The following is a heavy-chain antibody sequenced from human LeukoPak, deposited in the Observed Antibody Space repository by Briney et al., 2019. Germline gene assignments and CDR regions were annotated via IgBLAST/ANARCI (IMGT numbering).Heavy chain of an antibody. CDR1: GYTLTNYC. D-gene: IGHD6-13*01. CDR2: INAYNGDT. CDR3: ARDQRGSSSWESYFDY. Sequence: GASVKVSCKVSGYTLTNYCFSWLRQAPGQGLEWMGWINAYNGDTNYAQKFQGRVTMTTDTSTSTGYMELRSLRSDDTAVYYCARDQRGSSSWESYFDYWGQGTLVTVSS. J-gene: IGHJ4*02. V-gene: IGHV1-18*01.